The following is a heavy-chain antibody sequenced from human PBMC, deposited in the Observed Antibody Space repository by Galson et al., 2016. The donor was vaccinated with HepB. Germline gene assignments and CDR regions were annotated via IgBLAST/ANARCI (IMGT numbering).Heavy chain of an antibody. J-gene: IGHJ4*02. CDR3: ATDFSN. CDR2: ITRSRNI. D-gene: IGHD2/OR15-2a*01. CDR1: GFTVSNNY. V-gene: IGHV3-69-1*01. Sequence: SLRLSCAASGFTVSNNYMRWVRQAPGKGLEWVSTITRSRNIYYANSVKGRFTISRDNAKNSLYLRMNSLRAEDTAVYYCATDFSNWGQGTLVTVSS.